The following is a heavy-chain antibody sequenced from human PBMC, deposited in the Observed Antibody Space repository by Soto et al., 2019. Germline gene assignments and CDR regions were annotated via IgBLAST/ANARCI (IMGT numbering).Heavy chain of an antibody. J-gene: IGHJ6*02. CDR1: GFTFTNYW. D-gene: IGHD3-16*02. V-gene: IGHV3-74*01. Sequence: EVQLVESGGTLVQPGGSLRLSCAATGFTFTNYWMHWVRQAPGKGLVWVSRINGDGSNTFYAYSVKGRLTISRDNAENTVYLQMNSLRAEDTAVYYCARGIQYRYGMDVWGQGTTVTVSS. CDR2: INGDGSNT. CDR3: ARGIQYRYGMDV.